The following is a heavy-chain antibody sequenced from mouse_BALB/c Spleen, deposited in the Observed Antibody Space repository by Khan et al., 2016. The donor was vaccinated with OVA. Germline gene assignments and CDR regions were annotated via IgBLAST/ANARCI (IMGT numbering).Heavy chain of an antibody. CDR2: ISYSGST. CDR1: GYSITSCYG. CDR3: ACTARITY. V-gene: IGHV3-2*02. J-gene: IGHJ2*01. D-gene: IGHD2-4*01. Sequence: VQLKESGPGLVKPSQSLSLTCTVTGYSITSCYGWNWIRQFPGNKLGMMCNISYSGSTNYNPSFKSRISITLDTSNNKAFLQLNSVTTEDTATNYRACTARITYWGQGTTVTVSS.